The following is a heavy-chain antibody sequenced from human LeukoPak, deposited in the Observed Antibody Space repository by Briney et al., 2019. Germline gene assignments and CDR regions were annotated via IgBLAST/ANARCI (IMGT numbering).Heavy chain of an antibody. CDR3: ARASLAISGGFDY. V-gene: IGHV4-4*09. J-gene: IGHJ4*02. D-gene: IGHD3-16*01. CDR2: IYTSGST. CDR1: GGSISSYY. Sequence: SETLSLTCTVSGGSISSYYWSWIRQPPGKGLEWIGYIYTSGSTNYNPSLKSRVTISVDTSKNQFSLKLSSVTAADMAVYYCARASLAISGGFDYWGQGTLVTVSS.